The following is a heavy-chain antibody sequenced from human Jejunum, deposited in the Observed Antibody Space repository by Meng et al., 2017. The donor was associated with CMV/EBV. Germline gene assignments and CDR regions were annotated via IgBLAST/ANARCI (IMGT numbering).Heavy chain of an antibody. Sequence: ASGYSFTDYNVHWVPQAPGQGLEWMGYINPHRGGTNYAQQFQGRVTMTRDTSISAAYMELSSLRYDDTAVYFCAREQWLVYYFDYWGQGTLVTVSS. D-gene: IGHD6-19*01. V-gene: IGHV1-2*02. CDR3: AREQWLVYYFDY. CDR1: GYSFTDYN. J-gene: IGHJ4*02. CDR2: INPHRGGT.